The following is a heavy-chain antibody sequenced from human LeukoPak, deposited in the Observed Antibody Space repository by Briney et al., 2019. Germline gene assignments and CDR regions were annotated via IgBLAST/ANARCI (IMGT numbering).Heavy chain of an antibody. CDR2: MNPNSGTT. Sequence: ASVKVSCKPSGFVFTGYYIHWVRRAPGQGLEWMGWMNPNSGTTTSAQKFQGRVTLTRDTSISTAYMELSSLRSDDTAVYYCARDGSGFSPNWYFDLWGRGTLVTVSS. CDR1: GFVFTGYY. D-gene: IGHD3-3*01. CDR3: ARDGSGFSPNWYFDL. J-gene: IGHJ2*01. V-gene: IGHV1-2*02.